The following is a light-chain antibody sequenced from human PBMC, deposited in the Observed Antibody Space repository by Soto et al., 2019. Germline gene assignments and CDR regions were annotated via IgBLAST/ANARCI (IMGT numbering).Light chain of an antibody. Sequence: DIQMTQSPSSLSASVGDRVTITCLASQTIGNYLNWYQQKPGKAPTLLIDGASSLHSGVPSRFSGSGSGTDFTLTISSLQPEDFATYYCQQYNSYSPAFGGGTKVDIK. CDR3: QQYNSYSPA. J-gene: IGKJ4*01. CDR1: QTIGNY. CDR2: GAS. V-gene: IGKV1-39*01.